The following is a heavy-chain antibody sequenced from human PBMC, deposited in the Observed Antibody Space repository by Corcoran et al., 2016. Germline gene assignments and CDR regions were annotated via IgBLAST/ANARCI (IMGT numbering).Heavy chain of an antibody. CDR3: AKGPRGGNWRDVGDS. CDR2: VYPGDSES. V-gene: IGHV5-51*01. J-gene: IGHJ4*02. Sequence: EVQLVQSGTEVKKPGESLKISCKASGYSFTTHWIGWVRQMPGKGLEWMGMVYPGDSESRYNPSFQGQVTISADRSISTAYLQWNSLKASDTGMYYCAKGPRGGNWRDVGDSWGQGTLVTVSS. CDR1: GYSFTTHW. D-gene: IGHD1-20*01.